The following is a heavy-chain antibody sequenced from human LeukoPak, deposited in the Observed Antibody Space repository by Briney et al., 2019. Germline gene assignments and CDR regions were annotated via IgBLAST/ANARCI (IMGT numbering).Heavy chain of an antibody. Sequence: SVKVSCKASGGTFSSYAISWVRQAPGQGLEWMGGIIPIFGTANYAQKFQGRVTITADESTSTAYMELSSLRSEDTAVYYCARDGGPYCSSTSCPPLGMDVWGQGTTVTVSS. CDR3: ARDGGPYCSSTSCPPLGMDV. J-gene: IGHJ6*02. D-gene: IGHD2-2*01. CDR1: GGTFSSYA. CDR2: IIPIFGTA. V-gene: IGHV1-69*13.